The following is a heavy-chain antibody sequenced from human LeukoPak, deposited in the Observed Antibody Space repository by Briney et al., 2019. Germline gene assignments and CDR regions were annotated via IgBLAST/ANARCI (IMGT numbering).Heavy chain of an antibody. Sequence: ASVKVPCKASGYTFTYYYVHWVRQAPGQGLEWMGWINPNSGGTNYAQKFQGRVTMTRDTSISTAYMELSRLRSDDTAVYYCARGSDSSGLDYWGQGTLVTVSS. J-gene: IGHJ4*02. V-gene: IGHV1-2*02. CDR2: INPNSGGT. CDR1: GYTFTYYY. CDR3: ARGSDSSGLDY. D-gene: IGHD6-19*01.